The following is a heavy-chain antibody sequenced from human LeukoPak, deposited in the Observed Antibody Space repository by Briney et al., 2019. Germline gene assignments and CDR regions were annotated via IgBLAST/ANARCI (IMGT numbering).Heavy chain of an antibody. J-gene: IGHJ6*04. V-gene: IGHV3-30*18. D-gene: IGHD4-17*01. Sequence: GRSLRLSCAASGFTFSSYGMHWVRQAPGKGLEWVAVISYDGSNKYYADSVKGRFTISRDNSKNTLYLQMNSLRAEDTAVYYCAKVTTVTTRIYYYYYGMDVWGKGTTVTVSS. CDR3: AKVTTVTTRIYYYYYGMDV. CDR1: GFTFSSYG. CDR2: ISYDGSNK.